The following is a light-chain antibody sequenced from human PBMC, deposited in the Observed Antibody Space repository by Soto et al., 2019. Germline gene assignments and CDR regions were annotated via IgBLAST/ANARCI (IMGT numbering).Light chain of an antibody. CDR3: SSYAGSSTVV. V-gene: IGLV2-18*02. J-gene: IGLJ2*01. CDR1: SSDVGSYNR. Sequence: QSVLTQPPSVSGSPGQSVTISCTGTSSDVGSYNRVSWYQQPPGTAPKLMIYEVSNRPSGVPDRFSGSKSGNTASLTISGLQAEDEADYFCSSYAGSSTVVFGGGTKLTV. CDR2: EVS.